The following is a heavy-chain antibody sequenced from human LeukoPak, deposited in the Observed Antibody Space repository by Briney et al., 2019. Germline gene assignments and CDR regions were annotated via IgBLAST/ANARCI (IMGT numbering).Heavy chain of an antibody. Sequence: SETLSLTCTVSGGSISSGSYCWSWIRQPAGKGLEWIGRIYTSGSTNYNPSLKSRVTISVDTSKNQFSLKLSSVTAADTAVYYCARGVHRFGQNYYFDYWGQGTLVTVSS. J-gene: IGHJ4*02. V-gene: IGHV4-61*02. CDR2: IYTSGST. CDR3: ARGVHRFGQNYYFDY. CDR1: GGSISSGSYC. D-gene: IGHD3-10*01.